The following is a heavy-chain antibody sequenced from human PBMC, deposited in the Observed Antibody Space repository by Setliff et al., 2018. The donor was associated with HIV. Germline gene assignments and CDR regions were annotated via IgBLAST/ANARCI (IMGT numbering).Heavy chain of an antibody. V-gene: IGHV4-4*07. D-gene: IGHD3-22*01. Sequence: SETLSLTCTVSGVSISSYYWSWIRQPAGKGLEWIGRIYSTGSTNYNPSLKSRVTISVDTSKNQFSLKLSSVTAADTAVYYCARQDQYDDSGYYVGFYGMDVWGQGTTVTVSS. J-gene: IGHJ6*02. CDR3: ARQDQYDDSGYYVGFYGMDV. CDR2: IYSTGST. CDR1: GVSISSYY.